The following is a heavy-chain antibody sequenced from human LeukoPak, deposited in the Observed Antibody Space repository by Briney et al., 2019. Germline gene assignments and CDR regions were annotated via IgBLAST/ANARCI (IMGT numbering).Heavy chain of an antibody. V-gene: IGHV4-59*08. CDR2: IYYSGST. Sequence: SETLSLTCTVSGDSVSGYYWSWIRQPPGKGLEWIGYIYYSGSTNYNPSLESRVTISVDTSKKQFFLKLSSVTAADTAVYYCARHSSLGHLDFWGQGTLVTVSS. CDR1: GDSVSGYY. CDR3: ARHSSLGHLDF. J-gene: IGHJ4*02.